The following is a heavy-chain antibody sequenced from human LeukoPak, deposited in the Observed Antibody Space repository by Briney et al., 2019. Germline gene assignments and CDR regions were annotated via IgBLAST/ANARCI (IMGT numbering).Heavy chain of an antibody. CDR1: GYTFTSYY. CDR2: INPSGGST. D-gene: IGHD2-15*01. Sequence: ASVKVSCKASGYTFTSYYMHWVRQAPGQGLEWTGIINPSGGSTSYAQKFQGRVTMTRDMSTSTAYMELSRLRSDDTAVYYCARDLRYCSGGSCYYYYYMDVWGKGTTVTVSS. V-gene: IGHV1-46*01. J-gene: IGHJ6*03. CDR3: ARDLRYCSGGSCYYYYYMDV.